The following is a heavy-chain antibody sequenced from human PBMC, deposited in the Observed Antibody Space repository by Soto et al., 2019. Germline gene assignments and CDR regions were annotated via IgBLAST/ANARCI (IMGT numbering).Heavy chain of an antibody. V-gene: IGHV3-7*01. CDR3: ARIASAGRGWDA. CDR2: IKQDGSEK. Sequence: EVQLVESGGGLVQPGGSLRLSCAASGFTFSSYWMSWVRQAPVKGLEWVGNIKQDGSEKNYVDFVKGRFTISRDNAKNSLYLQMNSLRAEDTAVYYCARIASAGRGWDAWGQGTTVVVSS. CDR1: GFTFSSYW. D-gene: IGHD6-13*01. J-gene: IGHJ6*02.